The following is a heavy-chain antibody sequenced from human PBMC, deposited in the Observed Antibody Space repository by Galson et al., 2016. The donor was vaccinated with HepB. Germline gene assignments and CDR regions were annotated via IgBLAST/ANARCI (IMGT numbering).Heavy chain of an antibody. CDR3: ARGTGKLTTVTTVTSLWYFDL. D-gene: IGHD4-17*01. CDR1: GYTFRTYY. CDR2: INPSGGKT. Sequence: KVSCKAFGYTFRTYYMHWVRQAPGQGLEWMGIINPSGGKTKYAQRFQGRVTMTSDTSTNTLYMELSSLRSDDTAVYYCARGTGKLTTVTTVTSLWYFDLWGRGTLVTVSS. V-gene: IGHV1-46*01. J-gene: IGHJ2*01.